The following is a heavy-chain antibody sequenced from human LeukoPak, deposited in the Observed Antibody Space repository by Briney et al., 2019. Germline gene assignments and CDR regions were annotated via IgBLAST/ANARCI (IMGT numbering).Heavy chain of an antibody. J-gene: IGHJ6*02. Sequence: SETLSLTCTVSGGSISSYYWSWIRQPAGKGLEWIGRIYTSGSTNYNPSLKSRVTMSVDTSKNQFSLKLSSVTAADTAVYYRARGSRYSYGPYYYYYGMDVWGQGTTVTVSS. D-gene: IGHD5-18*01. CDR2: IYTSGST. CDR3: ARGSRYSYGPYYYYYGMDV. V-gene: IGHV4-4*07. CDR1: GGSISSYY.